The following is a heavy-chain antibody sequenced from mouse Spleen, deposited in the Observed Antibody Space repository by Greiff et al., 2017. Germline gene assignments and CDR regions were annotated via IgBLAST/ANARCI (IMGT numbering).Heavy chain of an antibody. CDR1: GFTFSSYA. Sequence: EVQRVESGGGLVKLGGSLKLSCAASGFTFSSYAMSWVRQTPEKRLEWVATISSGGGNTYYPDSVKGRFTISRDNAKNTLYLQMSSLKSEDTAMYYCARLYGNLYAMDYWGQGTSVTVSS. J-gene: IGHJ4*01. CDR3: ARLYGNLYAMDY. CDR2: ISSGGGNT. D-gene: IGHD2-10*02. V-gene: IGHV5-9-3*01.